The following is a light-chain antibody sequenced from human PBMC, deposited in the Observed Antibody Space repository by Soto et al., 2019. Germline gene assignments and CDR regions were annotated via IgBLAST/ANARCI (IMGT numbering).Light chain of an antibody. CDR1: STDVGHSNS. Sequence: QSVLTQPRSVSGSPGQSVTISCTGTSTDVGHSNSVSWYRQHPGKAPKLIIYDVTHRPSGVPVRFSGSKSGNTASLTISGLQAEDEGDYYCCSYAGARVFGGGTKLTVL. J-gene: IGLJ3*02. CDR2: DVT. V-gene: IGLV2-11*01. CDR3: CSYAGARV.